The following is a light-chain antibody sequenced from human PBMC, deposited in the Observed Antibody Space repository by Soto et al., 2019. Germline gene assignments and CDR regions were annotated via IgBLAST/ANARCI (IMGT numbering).Light chain of an antibody. CDR2: DTS. CDR3: QQYGSSPPRIT. V-gene: IGKV3-15*01. CDR1: QGIGDT. Sequence: EVVMRQSPATLSVSPGEGASLSCRASQGIGDTLAWYQHKPGQTPRLLIYDTSTRATGVPARFSGSRSGTEFTLTINSLQSEDFAVYYCQQYGSSPPRITFGQGTRLEIK. J-gene: IGKJ5*01.